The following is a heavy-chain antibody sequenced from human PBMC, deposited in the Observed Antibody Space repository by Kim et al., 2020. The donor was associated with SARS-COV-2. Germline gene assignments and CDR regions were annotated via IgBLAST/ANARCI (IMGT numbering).Heavy chain of an antibody. V-gene: IGHV3-30-3*01. CDR2: ISYDGSNK. Sequence: GGSLRLSCAASGFTFSSHAMHWVRQAPGKGLEWVAAISYDGSNKYYADSAKGRFTISRDNSQNTLYLQMNSLRGEDTAVYYCAREGATLTTNGMDVWGQGTTVTVSS. D-gene: IGHD1-26*01. J-gene: IGHJ6*02. CDR1: GFTFSSHA. CDR3: AREGATLTTNGMDV.